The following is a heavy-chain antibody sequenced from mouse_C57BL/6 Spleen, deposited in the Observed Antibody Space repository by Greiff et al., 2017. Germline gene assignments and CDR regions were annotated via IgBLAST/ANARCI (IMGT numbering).Heavy chain of an antibody. CDR1: GFSLTSYG. D-gene: IGHD2-1*01. J-gene: IGHJ4*01. V-gene: IGHV2-5*01. CDR3: AKNPGKTYAMDY. CDR2: IWRGGST. Sequence: QVQLQQSGPGLVQPSQSLSITCTVSGFSLTSYGVHWVRQSPGTGLEWLGVIWRGGSTDYNAAFMSRLSITKDNSKSQVFFKMNSLQADDTAIYYCAKNPGKTYAMDYWGQGTSVTVSS.